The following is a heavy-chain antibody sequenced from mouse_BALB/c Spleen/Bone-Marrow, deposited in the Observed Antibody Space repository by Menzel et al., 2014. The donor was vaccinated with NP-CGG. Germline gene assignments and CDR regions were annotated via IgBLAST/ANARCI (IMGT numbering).Heavy chain of an antibody. CDR1: GYTFTEYT. CDR3: ARSYGYERSWFDC. CDR2: INPNNGGT. V-gene: IGHV1-26*01. Sequence: VQLQQSGPELVKPGASVKISCKTSGYTFTEYTMHWVKQSHGKSLEWIGGINPNNGGTSYNQKFKGKATLTVDKSSSTAYMELSSLTSENSAFYFCARSYGYERSWFDCWGQRTLISISA. J-gene: IGHJ3*01. D-gene: IGHD2-2*01.